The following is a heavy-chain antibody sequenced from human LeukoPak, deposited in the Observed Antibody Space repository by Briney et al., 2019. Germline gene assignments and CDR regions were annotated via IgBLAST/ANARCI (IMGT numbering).Heavy chain of an antibody. CDR3: AKAPCSSTSCYFDY. CDR2: INSGGST. Sequence: GGSLRLSCAASRFTFSSYAMSWVRQAPGKGLEWVSAINSGGSTYYADSVKGRFTISRDNSKNTLYLQMNSLRAEDTAVYYCAKAPCSSTSCYFDYWGQGTLVTVSS. D-gene: IGHD2-2*01. V-gene: IGHV3-23*01. J-gene: IGHJ4*02. CDR1: RFTFSSYA.